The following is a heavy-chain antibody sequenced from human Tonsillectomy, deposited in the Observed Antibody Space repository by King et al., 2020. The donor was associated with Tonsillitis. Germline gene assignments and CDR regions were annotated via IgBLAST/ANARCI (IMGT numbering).Heavy chain of an antibody. CDR3: ATGWDCSGGSCFYY. D-gene: IGHD2-15*01. J-gene: IGHJ4*02. V-gene: IGHV3-21*01. Sequence: VQLVESGGGLVKPGGSLRLSCAASGFTFSSYSMNWVRQAPGKGLEWVSSITSSSSYIYYADSLKGRFTISRDNAKNSLYLQMNSLRADDTAVFYCATGWDCSGGSCFYYWGQGTRVTVSS. CDR2: ITSSSSYI. CDR1: GFTFSSYS.